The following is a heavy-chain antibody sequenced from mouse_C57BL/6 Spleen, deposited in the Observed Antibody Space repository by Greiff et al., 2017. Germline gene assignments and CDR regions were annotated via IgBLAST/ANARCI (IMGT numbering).Heavy chain of an antibody. J-gene: IGHJ1*03. Sequence: DVKLVESGGDLVKPGGSLKLSCAASGFTFSSYGMSWVRQTPDKRLEWVATISSGGSYTYYPDSVKGRFTISRDNAKNTLYLQMSSLKSEDTAMYYGVRRDCRRSDWYFDVWGTGATVTVSS. CDR3: VRRDCRRSDWYFDV. D-gene: IGHD6-1*01. CDR1: GFTFSSYG. CDR2: ISSGGSYT. V-gene: IGHV5-6*02.